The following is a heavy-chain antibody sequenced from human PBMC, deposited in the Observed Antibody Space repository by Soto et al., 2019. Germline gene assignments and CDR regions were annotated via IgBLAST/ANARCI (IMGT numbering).Heavy chain of an antibody. Sequence: SQTLSLTCAISGDSVSSNSAAWNWIRQSPSRGLEWLGRTYYRSKWYNDYAVSVKSRITINPDTSKNQFSLQLNSVTPEDTAVYYCARDPKYSYSSGWSFRVGNWFDPWGQGTLVTVSS. CDR1: GDSVSSNSAA. V-gene: IGHV6-1*01. J-gene: IGHJ5*02. CDR2: TYYRSKWYN. CDR3: ARDPKYSYSSGWSFRVGNWFDP. D-gene: IGHD6-19*01.